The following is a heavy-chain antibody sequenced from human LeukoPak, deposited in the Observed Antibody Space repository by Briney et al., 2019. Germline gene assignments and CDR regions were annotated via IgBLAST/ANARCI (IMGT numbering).Heavy chain of an antibody. V-gene: IGHV4-59*01. CDR2: IYYSGRT. D-gene: IGHD3-10*01. CDR3: ARTPDRGGFDF. Sequence: SETLSLTCTVSSGSINSYYWSWVRQPPGKGLEYIGYIYYSGRTHYNPSLKSRVTISVDTSKNQFPLSLSSVTAADTAVYYCARTPDRGGFDFWGQGMLVTVSS. J-gene: IGHJ4*02. CDR1: SGSINSYY.